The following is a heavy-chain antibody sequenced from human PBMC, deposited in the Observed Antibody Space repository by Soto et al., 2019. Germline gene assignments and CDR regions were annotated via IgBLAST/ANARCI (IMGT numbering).Heavy chain of an antibody. CDR1: GFTFSSYS. CDR3: ARELVPDLFGVWAFDI. Sequence: GGSLRLSCAASGFTFSSYSMNWVRQAPGKGLEWVSYISSSSSTIYYADSVKGRFTISRDNAKNSLYLQMNSLRDEDTAVYYCARELVPDLFGVWAFDIWGQGTMVTVSS. CDR2: ISSSSSTI. D-gene: IGHD2-2*01. J-gene: IGHJ3*02. V-gene: IGHV3-48*02.